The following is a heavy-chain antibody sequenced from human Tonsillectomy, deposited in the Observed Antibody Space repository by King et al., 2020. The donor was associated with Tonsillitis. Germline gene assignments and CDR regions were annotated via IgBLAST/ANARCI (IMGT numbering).Heavy chain of an antibody. J-gene: IGHJ5*02. V-gene: IGHV1-2*02. Sequence: QLVQSGAEVKKPGASVKVSCKASGYTFTGYYMHWVRQAPGQGLEWMGWINPNSGDTDYAQKFQGRVTMTRDTSISTAYMELSRLRSDDTAVYYCARAPGKSYTGWFDPWGQGTLVTVSS. CDR1: GYTFTGYY. CDR3: ARAPGKSYTGWFDP. D-gene: IGHD1-26*01. CDR2: INPNSGDT.